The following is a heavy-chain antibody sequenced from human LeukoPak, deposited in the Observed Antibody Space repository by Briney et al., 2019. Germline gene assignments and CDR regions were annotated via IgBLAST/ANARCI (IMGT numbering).Heavy chain of an antibody. D-gene: IGHD3-16*02. CDR1: GFMFRDYS. Sequence: PGGSLRLSCAASGFMFRDYSMIWVRQAPGEGLEWVSVTSGSSGTIKYADSVKGRFTISRDNSKNTVYLQMSSLSAEDTAVYYCAKGLRGYDSNWGSYRPPDYLYGMDVWGQGTTVTVTS. V-gene: IGHV3-23*01. CDR2: TSGSSGTI. CDR3: AKGLRGYDSNWGSYRPPDYLYGMDV. J-gene: IGHJ6*02.